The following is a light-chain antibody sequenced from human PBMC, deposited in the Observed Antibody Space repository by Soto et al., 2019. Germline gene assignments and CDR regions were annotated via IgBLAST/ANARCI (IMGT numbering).Light chain of an antibody. CDR3: QQYNTWPLT. CDR2: GAS. V-gene: IGKV3-15*01. J-gene: IGKJ4*01. CDR1: QGVTTN. Sequence: EIVMTQSPATLSVSPGERATLSCRASQGVTTNLAWYQQKPGQAPRLLIYGASTRATGIPARFSGSGSGTEFTLTFSSLQSEDFAVYYCQQYNTWPLTFGGGTKVDIK.